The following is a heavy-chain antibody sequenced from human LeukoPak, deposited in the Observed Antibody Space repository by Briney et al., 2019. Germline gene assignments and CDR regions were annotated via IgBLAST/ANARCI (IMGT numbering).Heavy chain of an antibody. Sequence: SVKVSCKASGYTFSDYYMHWVRQAPGQGLEWMGRIIPILGIANYAQKFQGRVTITADKSTSTAYMELSSLRSEDTAVYYCARYGHYCSGGSCYALGRWFDPWGQGTLVTVSS. V-gene: IGHV1-69*02. CDR3: ARYGHYCSGGSCYALGRWFDP. CDR2: IIPILGIA. CDR1: GYTFSDYY. J-gene: IGHJ5*02. D-gene: IGHD2-15*01.